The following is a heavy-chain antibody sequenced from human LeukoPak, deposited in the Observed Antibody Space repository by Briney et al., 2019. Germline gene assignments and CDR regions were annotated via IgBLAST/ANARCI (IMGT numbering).Heavy chain of an antibody. D-gene: IGHD2-8*01. CDR3: TTATLGYCINGVCERFDP. J-gene: IGHJ5*02. CDR1: GFTFSNAW. Sequence: PGGSLRLSCAASGFTFSNAWMSWVRQAPGKGLEWVGRIKTKTDGETTDYAAPVKGRLTISRDDSKNTLYLQMNSLKTEDTAVYYCTTATLGYCINGVCERFDPWGQGTLVTVSS. CDR2: IKTKTDGETT. V-gene: IGHV3-15*01.